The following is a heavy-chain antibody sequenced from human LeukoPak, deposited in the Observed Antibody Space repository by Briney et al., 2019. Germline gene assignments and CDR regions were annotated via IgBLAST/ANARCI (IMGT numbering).Heavy chain of an antibody. CDR2: ISGSGGSA. D-gene: IGHD2-2*01. Sequence: GGSLRLSCEASGFTFSSYAMSWVRQAPGKGLEWVSSISGSGGSAYYAESVKGRFSISRGNSKNTLYLQMSSLRAEDTAVYYCAKGRHCTTASCYVPLGYYHFYHMDVWGKGTTVTVSS. V-gene: IGHV3-23*01. CDR3: AKGRHCTTASCYVPLGYYHFYHMDV. J-gene: IGHJ6*03. CDR1: GFTFSSYA.